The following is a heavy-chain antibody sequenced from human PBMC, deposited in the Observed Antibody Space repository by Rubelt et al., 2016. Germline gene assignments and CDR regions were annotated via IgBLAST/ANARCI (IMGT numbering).Heavy chain of an antibody. J-gene: IGHJ4*02. CDR3: AKDGLTSGWY. CDR2: IRYDGSNQ. D-gene: IGHD6-19*01. Sequence: GQLVESGGGLVQPGGSLRLSCAASGFIFSRYAMNWVRQAPGKGLEWVAFIRYDGSNQYYADSVTGRFTISRDYSKNTLYLQMNSLGVEDTAVYYCAKDGLTSGWYWGQGTQVTVSS. CDR1: GFIFSRYA. V-gene: IGHV3-30*02.